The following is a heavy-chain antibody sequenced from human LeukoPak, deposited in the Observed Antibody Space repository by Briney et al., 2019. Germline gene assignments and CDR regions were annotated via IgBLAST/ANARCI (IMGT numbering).Heavy chain of an antibody. CDR1: GFTFSDYY. J-gene: IGHJ4*02. V-gene: IGHV3-11*01. D-gene: IGHD6-19*01. CDR3: AKLLSSVAGPNSGFDS. Sequence: GGSLRLSCAASGFTFSDYYMSWIHQAPGKGLEWVSYISSSGSTIYYADSVKGRFTISRNNSKNTLYLQMNRLRADDTALYYCAKLLSSVAGPNSGFDSWGQGTLVTVS. CDR2: ISSSGSTI.